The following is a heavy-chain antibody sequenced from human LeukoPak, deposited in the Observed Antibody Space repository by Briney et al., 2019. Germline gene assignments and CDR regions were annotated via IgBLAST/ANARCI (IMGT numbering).Heavy chain of an antibody. Sequence: PSETLSLTCNVSGGSISSYYWTWIRQPAGKGLEWIGRISPSGNTYYNPSLKSRVTISVDTFKNQFSLKLSSVTAADTAVYYCAREMATRPPYYYYYYMDVWGKGTTVTISS. CDR3: AREMATRPPYYYYYYMDV. CDR1: GGSISSYY. D-gene: IGHD5-24*01. V-gene: IGHV4-4*07. CDR2: ISPSGNT. J-gene: IGHJ6*03.